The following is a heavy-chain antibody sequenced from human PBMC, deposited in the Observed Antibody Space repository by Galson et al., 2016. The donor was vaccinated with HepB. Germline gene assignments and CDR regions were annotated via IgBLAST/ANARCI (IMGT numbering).Heavy chain of an antibody. CDR2: IYYTGSS. D-gene: IGHD1-1*01. CDR3: ARGRYRLDQ. J-gene: IGHJ4*02. V-gene: IGHV4-61*01. CDR1: GDSVSGTNYY. Sequence: LTCSVSGDSVSGTNYYWTWIRQPPGKGLEWIGYIYYTGSSNFSPYLKSRITMSVDTSKNQFSLRLSSVTAADTAVYFCARGRYRLDQWGQGTLVTVSS.